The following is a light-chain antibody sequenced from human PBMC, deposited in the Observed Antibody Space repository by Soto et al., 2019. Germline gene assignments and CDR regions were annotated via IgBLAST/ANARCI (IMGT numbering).Light chain of an antibody. CDR1: QSVSSSY. V-gene: IGKV3-20*01. CDR2: GAS. CDR3: QKYNEWPLT. Sequence: EIVLTQSPGTLSLSPGERATLSCRASQSVSSSYLAWYQQKPGQAPRLLIYGASSRATGIPDRFSGSGSGTDFTLTISSLQSEDFAVYYCQKYNEWPLTFGGGTKVDIK. J-gene: IGKJ4*01.